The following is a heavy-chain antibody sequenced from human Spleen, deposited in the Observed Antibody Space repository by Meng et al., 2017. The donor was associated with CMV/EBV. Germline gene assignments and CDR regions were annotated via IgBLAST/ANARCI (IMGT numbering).Heavy chain of an antibody. CDR2: IKSDGSST. J-gene: IGHJ4*02. CDR3: ARVRYSHGYYFDY. D-gene: IGHD5-18*01. Sequence: GESLKISCAASGFTFSTYWMHWVRQAPGKGLVWVSRIKSDGSSTSYADSVKGRFTISRDNAKNPLYLQMNSLRAEDTAVYYCARVRYSHGYYFDYWGQGTQVTVSS. CDR1: GFTFSTYW. V-gene: IGHV3-74*01.